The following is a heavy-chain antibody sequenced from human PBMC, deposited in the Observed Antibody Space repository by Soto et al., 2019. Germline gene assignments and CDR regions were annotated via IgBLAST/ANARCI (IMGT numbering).Heavy chain of an antibody. D-gene: IGHD2-15*01. CDR2: ISSSSSTI. J-gene: IGHJ4*02. V-gene: IGHV3-48*02. CDR1: EFTFSSYS. Sequence: EAQLVESGGGLVQPGGSLRLSCAASEFTFSSYSMNWVRQAPGKGLEWISYISSSSSTIYYADSVRGRFTISRDTAKTALYMQMNSMRDEATAVYYCARDSPPGCHFDSLGQGTLVTVTS. CDR3: ARDSPPGCHFDS.